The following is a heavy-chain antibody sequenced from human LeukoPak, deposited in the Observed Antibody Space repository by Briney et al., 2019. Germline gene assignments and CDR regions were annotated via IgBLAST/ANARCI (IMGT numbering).Heavy chain of an antibody. V-gene: IGHV4-59*01. D-gene: IGHD3-22*01. J-gene: IGHJ4*02. Sequence: SETLSLTCAVYGGSFSVYYWTWIRQPPGKGLERIGFIYHSGSTNYNPSLKSRVTISVDTSKNEFSLKLSSVTTADTAVYYCARSGVSSGYYYLNYWGQGTLVTVSS. CDR3: ARSGVSSGYYYLNY. CDR1: GGSFSVYY. CDR2: IYHSGST.